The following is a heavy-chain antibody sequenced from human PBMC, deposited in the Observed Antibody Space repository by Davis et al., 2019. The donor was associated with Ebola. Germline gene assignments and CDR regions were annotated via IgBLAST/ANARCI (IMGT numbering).Heavy chain of an antibody. Sequence: AASVKVSCKASGYTFTSYAISWVRQAPGQGLEWMGGIIPIFGTANYAQKFQGRVTITADESTSTAYMELSSLRSEDTAVYYCARALRVATIRYYYYYGMDVWGQGTTVTVSS. D-gene: IGHD5-12*01. V-gene: IGHV1-69*13. CDR3: ARALRVATIRYYYYYGMDV. CDR2: IIPIFGTA. CDR1: GYTFTSYA. J-gene: IGHJ6*02.